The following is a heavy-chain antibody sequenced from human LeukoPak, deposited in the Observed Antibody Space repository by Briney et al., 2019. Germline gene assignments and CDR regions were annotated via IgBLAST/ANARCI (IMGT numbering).Heavy chain of an antibody. CDR2: ISRDSRTI. V-gene: IGHV3-21*04. Sequence: GGSLRLSCAASGFTFSSYSMNWVRQAPGKGLEWVSIISRDSRTIIYADSVKGRFTISRDNSKNTLYLQMNSLRAEDTAVYYCARRGVRGVIDYWGQGTLVTVSS. CDR1: GFTFSSYS. J-gene: IGHJ4*02. CDR3: ARRGVRGVIDY. D-gene: IGHD3-10*01.